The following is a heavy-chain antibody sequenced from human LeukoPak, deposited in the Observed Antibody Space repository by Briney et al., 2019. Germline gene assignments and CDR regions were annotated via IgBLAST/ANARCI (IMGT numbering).Heavy chain of an antibody. D-gene: IGHD2-15*01. V-gene: IGHV4-4*02. CDR2: IYHSGST. J-gene: IGHJ4*02. CDR1: GGSISSRNW. Sequence: SETLSLTCAVSGGSISSRNWWSWVRQPPGKGLEWIGEIYHSGSTNYNPSLKSRVTISVDKSKNQFSLKLSSVTAADTAVYYCARASCSGGSCYDVGFAYWGQGTLFTVSS. CDR3: ARASCSGGSCYDVGFAY.